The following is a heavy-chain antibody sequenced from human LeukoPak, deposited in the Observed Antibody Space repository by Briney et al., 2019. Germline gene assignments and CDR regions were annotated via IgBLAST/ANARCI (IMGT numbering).Heavy chain of an antibody. Sequence: PSETLSLTCTVSGSSMSSHYWSWIRQPPGKGLEWIGYLYSSGSTNYNPSLKSRVTISVDTSKNQFSLKLSSVTAADTAVYYCARDRDSEYFDYWGQGTLVTVSS. V-gene: IGHV4-59*11. CDR2: LYSSGST. D-gene: IGHD2-15*01. CDR1: GSSMSSHY. CDR3: ARDRDSEYFDY. J-gene: IGHJ4*02.